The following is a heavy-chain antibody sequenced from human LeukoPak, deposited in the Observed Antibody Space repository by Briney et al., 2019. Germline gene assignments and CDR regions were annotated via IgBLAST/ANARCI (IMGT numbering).Heavy chain of an antibody. CDR2: IKQDGSEE. D-gene: IGHD3-10*01. Sequence: PGGSLRLSCAASGFTFSSYWMSWVRHAPGKGLEWVAHIKQDGSEEYSVDSVKGRFTASRDNTKNSLYLQMNSLRAEDPAVYYCARDRPPYGAGSYYNIWGRGTLATVSS. V-gene: IGHV3-7*01. CDR1: GFTFSSYW. CDR3: ARDRPPYGAGSYYNI. J-gene: IGHJ4*02.